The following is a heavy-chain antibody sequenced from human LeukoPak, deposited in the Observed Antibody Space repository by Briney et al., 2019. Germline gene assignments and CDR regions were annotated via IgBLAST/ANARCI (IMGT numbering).Heavy chain of an antibody. J-gene: IGHJ4*02. V-gene: IGHV3-64D*09. CDR2: ISTNGGVT. D-gene: IGHD2-21*01. CDR3: VKDVSRTYSYFDY. Sequence: GGSLRLSCSASGFTFSRYSMHWVRQATGKGLVYVLAISTNGGVTYYADSVKGRFTISRDNSKNTLYLEMRSLRVEDTAVYYCVKDVSRTYSYFDYWGQGTLVTVSS. CDR1: GFTFSRYS.